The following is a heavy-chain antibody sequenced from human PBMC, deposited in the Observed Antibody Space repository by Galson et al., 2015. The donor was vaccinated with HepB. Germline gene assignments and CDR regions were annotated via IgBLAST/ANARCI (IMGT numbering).Heavy chain of an antibody. V-gene: IGHV3-21*05. CDR3: ACAQGSPGIAAAGTYFDY. CDR2: ISSSSSYT. J-gene: IGHJ4*02. CDR1: GFTFSSYS. Sequence: SLRLSCAASGFTFSSYSMNWVRQAPGKGLEWVSYISSSSSYTNYADSVKGRFTISRDNAKNSLYLQMNSLRAEDTAVYYCACAQGSPGIAAAGTYFDYWGQGTLVTVSS. D-gene: IGHD6-13*01.